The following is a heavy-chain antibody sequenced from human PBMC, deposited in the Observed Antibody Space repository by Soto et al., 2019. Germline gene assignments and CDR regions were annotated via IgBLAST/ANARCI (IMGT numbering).Heavy chain of an antibody. CDR1: GYTFTSYA. V-gene: IGHV1-3*01. D-gene: IGHD6-19*01. J-gene: IGHJ4*02. Sequence: GASVKVSCKASGYTFTSYAMHWVRQAPGQRLEWMGWINAGNGNTKYSQKFQGRVTITRDTSASTAYMELSSLRSEDTAVYYCARSIAVAGTAPEYWGQGTLVTVSS. CDR3: ARSIAVAGTAPEY. CDR2: INAGNGNT.